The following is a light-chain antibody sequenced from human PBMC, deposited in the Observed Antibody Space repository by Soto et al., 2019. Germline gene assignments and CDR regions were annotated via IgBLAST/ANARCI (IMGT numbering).Light chain of an antibody. CDR1: QSVRTY. CDR3: QQRNVWPPIT. Sequence: EIVLTQSPVTLSLSPGERATLSCRASQSVRTYLAWYQVKPGQAPRLVIFDASNRANGVPARFGGSGSGTDFTLTINSLEPEDFAVYYCQQRNVWPPITFGQGTRLEIK. V-gene: IGKV3-11*01. J-gene: IGKJ5*01. CDR2: DAS.